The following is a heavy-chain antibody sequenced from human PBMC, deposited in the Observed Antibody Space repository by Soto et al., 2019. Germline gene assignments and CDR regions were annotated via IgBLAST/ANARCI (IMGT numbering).Heavy chain of an antibody. D-gene: IGHD2-8*01. CDR3: ARDRGQFVLMVYAMRGPLYGMDV. CDR2: INPNSGGT. J-gene: IGHJ6*02. V-gene: IGHV1-2*04. Sequence: GASVNVSCKASGYTFTGYYMHWVRQAPGQRLHRTXVINPNSGGTNYAQKFQGWVTMTKDTSISTAYMELSRLRSDDTAVYYCARDRGQFVLMVYAMRGPLYGMDVWGQGTTVTVSS. CDR1: GYTFTGYY.